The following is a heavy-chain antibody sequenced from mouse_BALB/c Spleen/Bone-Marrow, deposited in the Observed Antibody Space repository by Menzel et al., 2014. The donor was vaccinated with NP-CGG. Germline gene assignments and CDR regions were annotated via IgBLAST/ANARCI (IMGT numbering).Heavy chain of an antibody. J-gene: IGHJ1*01. CDR3: ARDRNYGSSWYFDV. D-gene: IGHD1-1*01. Sequence: EVKLMESGGGLVQPGGSLRLSCATSGFTFTDYYMSWVRQPPGKALEWLVFIRNKANGYTTEYSASVKGRFTISRDNSQSILYLQMNTLRAEDSATYYCARDRNYGSSWYFDVWGAGTTVTVSS. CDR1: GFTFTDYY. V-gene: IGHV7-3*02. CDR2: IRNKANGYTT.